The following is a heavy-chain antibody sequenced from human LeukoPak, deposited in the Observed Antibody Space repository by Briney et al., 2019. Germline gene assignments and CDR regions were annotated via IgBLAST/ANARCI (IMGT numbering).Heavy chain of an antibody. CDR2: INHSGST. CDR3: ARVNGGKQLSTHHAVDY. D-gene: IGHD6-13*01. CDR1: GGSFSGYY. Sequence: SVTLSLTCAVYGGSFSGYYWSWIRQPPGKGLEWIGEINHSGSTNYNPSLKSRVTISVDTSKNQFSLKLSSVTAADTAMYYCARVNGGKQLSTHHAVDYWGQGTLVTASS. J-gene: IGHJ4*02. V-gene: IGHV4-34*01.